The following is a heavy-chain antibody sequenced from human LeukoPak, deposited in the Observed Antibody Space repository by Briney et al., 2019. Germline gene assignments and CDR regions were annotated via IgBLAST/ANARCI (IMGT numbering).Heavy chain of an antibody. J-gene: IGHJ4*02. CDR3: ARSRDPYGSGSYYNRYYFDY. Sequence: SETLSLTCTVSGGSISSYYWSWIRQPPGKGLEWIGYMYYSGSTNYNPSLKSRVTISVDTSKNQFSLKLSSVTAADTAVYYCARSRDPYGSGSYYNRYYFDYWGQGTLVTVSS. V-gene: IGHV4-59*01. D-gene: IGHD3-10*01. CDR1: GGSISSYY. CDR2: MYYSGST.